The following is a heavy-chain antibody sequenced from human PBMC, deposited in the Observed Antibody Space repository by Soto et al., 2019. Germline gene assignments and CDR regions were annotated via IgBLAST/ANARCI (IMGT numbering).Heavy chain of an antibody. CDR3: ARHRGLMVPIPVDGMDV. Sequence: PGESLKISCKGSGYSFTSYWISWVRQMPGKGLEWMGRIDPSDSYTNYSPSFQGHVTISADKSISTAYLQWSSLKASDTAMYYCARHRGLMVPIPVDGMDVWGQGTTVTVSS. CDR2: IDPSDSYT. CDR1: GYSFTSYW. J-gene: IGHJ6*02. D-gene: IGHD2-8*01. V-gene: IGHV5-10-1*01.